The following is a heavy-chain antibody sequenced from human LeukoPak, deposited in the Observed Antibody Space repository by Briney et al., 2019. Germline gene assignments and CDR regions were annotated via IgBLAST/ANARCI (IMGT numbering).Heavy chain of an antibody. V-gene: IGHV3-7*01. D-gene: IGHD3-16*01. CDR1: GFTFSSYW. J-gene: IGHJ4*02. CDR3: ASGRQLGY. CDR2: IKQDGSEK. Sequence: AGYLSFSCAASGFTFSSYWMSWVRQAPGQGLEWVANIKQDGSEKYYEDSVKGRFTISRDNAKNSLYLQMNSPRAEDTALYYCASGRQLGYWGQGTLVTVSS.